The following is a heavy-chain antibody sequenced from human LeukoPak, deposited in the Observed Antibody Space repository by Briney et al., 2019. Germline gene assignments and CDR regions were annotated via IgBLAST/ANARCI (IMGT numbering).Heavy chain of an antibody. CDR2: INPNSGGT. V-gene: IGHV1-2*02. CDR3: ARDRLRFGIYDY. CDR1: GYTFTGYY. Sequence: ASVKVSCKASGYTFTGYYMHWVRQAPGQGLEWMGWINPNSGGTNYAQKFQGRVTMTRDTSISTAYMELRRLRSDDTAVYYCARDRLRFGIYDYWGQGTLVTVSS. D-gene: IGHD3-10*01. J-gene: IGHJ4*02.